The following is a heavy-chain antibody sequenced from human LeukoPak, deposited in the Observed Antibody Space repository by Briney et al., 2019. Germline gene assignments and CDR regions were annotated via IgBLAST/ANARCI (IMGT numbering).Heavy chain of an antibody. CDR1: GGSISSYY. V-gene: IGHV4-59*08. Sequence: QPSETLSLTCTVSGGSISSYYWSWIRQPPGKGLEWIGYIYYSGSTNYNPSLKSRVTISVDTSKNQFSLKLSSVTAADTAVYYCARASYMDVWGKGTTVTVSS. CDR2: IYYSGST. CDR3: ARASYMDV. J-gene: IGHJ6*03.